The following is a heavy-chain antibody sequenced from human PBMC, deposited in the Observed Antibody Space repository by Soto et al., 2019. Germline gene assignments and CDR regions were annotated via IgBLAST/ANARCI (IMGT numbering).Heavy chain of an antibody. CDR3: AHRAVLCSGATCYSHPFAF. J-gene: IGHJ4*02. D-gene: IGHD2-15*01. CDR2: IYWADDK. CDR1: GFSLTTTGVG. Sequence: QITLKESGPTLVKPTQTLTLTCTFSGFSLTTTGVGVGWIRQPPGKALERLAIIYWADDKRYSPSLNSTITIAKDPPKILVVLTMPNMDTVDTATYFCAHRAVLCSGATCYSHPFAFWGQGTLVTVSS. V-gene: IGHV2-5*02.